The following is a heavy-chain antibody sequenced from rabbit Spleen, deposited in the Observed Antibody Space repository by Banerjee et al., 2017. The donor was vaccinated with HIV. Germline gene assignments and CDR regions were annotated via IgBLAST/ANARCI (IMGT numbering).Heavy chain of an antibody. CDR1: GFSFSSSYY. Sequence: QSLEESGGDLVKPGASLTLTCTASGFSFSSSYYMCWVRQAPGKGLEWIGYIDPVFGSTVYASWVNGRFTISSHNAQNTLYLQLNSLTAADTATYFCVREAGYAGYGDGNLWGPGTLVTVS. J-gene: IGHJ4*01. V-gene: IGHV1S40*01. CDR2: IDPVFGST. CDR3: VREAGYAGYGDGNL. D-gene: IGHD7-1*01.